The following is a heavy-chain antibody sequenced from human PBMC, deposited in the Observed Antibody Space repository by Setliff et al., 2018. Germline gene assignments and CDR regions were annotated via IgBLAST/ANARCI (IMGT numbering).Heavy chain of an antibody. CDR1: GYTFTNFG. Sequence: ASVKVSCKASGYTFTNFGISWVREAPGQGLEWMGWISASNGKTNDAQKFQGRVTMTTDTSTSTAYMDLRSLRSDDTAVYYCARNIMIFGVLNTAEYFQHWGQGTLVTVSS. CDR3: ARNIMIFGVLNTAEYFQH. CDR2: ISASNGKT. J-gene: IGHJ1*01. D-gene: IGHD3-3*01. V-gene: IGHV1-18*01.